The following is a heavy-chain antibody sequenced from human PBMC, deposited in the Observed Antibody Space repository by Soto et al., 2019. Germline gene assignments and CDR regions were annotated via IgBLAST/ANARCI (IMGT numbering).Heavy chain of an antibody. Sequence: QVQLVQSGAEVKKPGSSVKVSCKASGGTFSSYTISWVRQAPGQGLEWMGRIIPILGIANYAQKFQGRVTITADKSTSTAYMELSSLRSEDTAVYSFARDYYGSGGGDYWGQGTLVTVSS. CDR2: IIPILGIA. D-gene: IGHD3-10*01. J-gene: IGHJ4*02. V-gene: IGHV1-69*08. CDR1: GGTFSSYT. CDR3: ARDYYGSGGGDY.